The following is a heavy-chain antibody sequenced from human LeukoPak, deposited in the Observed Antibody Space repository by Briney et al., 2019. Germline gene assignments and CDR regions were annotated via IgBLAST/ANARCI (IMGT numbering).Heavy chain of an antibody. CDR1: GGSISSYY. CDR3: ARDRVGGATAAFDI. Sequence: SETLSLTCTVSGGSISSYYWSWVRQPPGKGLEWVGFIYYSGSTNYNPSLKSRVAISVDRSKNQFSLKLSSVTAADTAVYYCARDRVGGATAAFDIWGQGTMVTASS. V-gene: IGHV4-59*13. CDR2: IYYSGST. D-gene: IGHD1-26*01. J-gene: IGHJ3*02.